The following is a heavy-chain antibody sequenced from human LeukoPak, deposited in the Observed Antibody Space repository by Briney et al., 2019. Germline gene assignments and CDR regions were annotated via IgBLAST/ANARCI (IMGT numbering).Heavy chain of an antibody. CDR1: GFTFSSYA. Sequence: GGSLRLSCAASGFTFSSYAMSWVRQAPGKGLEWVSAISVSGGITYYADPVKGRFTIPRDNSKNTLYLQMNSLRAEDTAVYYCANSPRGNSPLDYWGQGTLVTVSS. CDR3: ANSPRGNSPLDY. J-gene: IGHJ4*02. D-gene: IGHD4-23*01. CDR2: ISVSGGIT. V-gene: IGHV3-23*01.